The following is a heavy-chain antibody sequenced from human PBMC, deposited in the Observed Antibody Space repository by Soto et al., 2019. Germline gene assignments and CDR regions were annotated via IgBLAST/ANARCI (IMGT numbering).Heavy chain of an antibody. D-gene: IGHD3-3*01. CDR1: GGTFSSYA. CDR2: IIPIFGTA. J-gene: IGHJ5*02. Sequence: GASVKVSCKASGGTFSSYAISWVRQAPGQGLEWMGGIIPIFGTANYAPKFQGRVTITADESTSTAYMELSSLRSEDTAVYYCARVRITIFGVVTTDGWFDPWGQGTLVTVSS. V-gene: IGHV1-69*13. CDR3: ARVRITIFGVVTTDGWFDP.